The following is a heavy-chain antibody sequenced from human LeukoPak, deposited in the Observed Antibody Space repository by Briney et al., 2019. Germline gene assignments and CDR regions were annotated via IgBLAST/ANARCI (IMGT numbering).Heavy chain of an antibody. V-gene: IGHV3-23*01. J-gene: IGHJ6*03. CDR2: ISSIDGST. Sequence: GGSLRLSCAASGFTFSSYGMSWVRQAPGKGLEWVSGISSIDGSTYYADSVKGRFTVSRDNSKNTLYLQMNSLRAEDTAVYYCAKEGYDFWSGYYYYYYYMDVWGKGTTVTISS. D-gene: IGHD3-3*01. CDR1: GFTFSSYG. CDR3: AKEGYDFWSGYYYYYYYMDV.